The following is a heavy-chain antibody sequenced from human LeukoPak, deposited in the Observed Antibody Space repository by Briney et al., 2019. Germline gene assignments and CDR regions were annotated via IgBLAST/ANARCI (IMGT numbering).Heavy chain of an antibody. J-gene: IGHJ4*02. Sequence: GASVKVSCKASGYTFTSYAMNRVRQAPGQGLEWMGWINTNTGNPTYAQGFTGRFVFSLDTSVSTAYLQISSLKAEDTAVYYCTSSFGYYDSSGYYGYWGQGTLVTVSS. CDR2: INTNTGNP. D-gene: IGHD3-22*01. CDR3: TSSFGYYDSSGYYGY. CDR1: GYTFTSYA. V-gene: IGHV7-4-1*02.